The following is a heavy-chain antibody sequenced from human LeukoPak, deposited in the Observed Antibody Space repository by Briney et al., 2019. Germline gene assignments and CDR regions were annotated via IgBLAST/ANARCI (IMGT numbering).Heavy chain of an antibody. D-gene: IGHD5-12*01. CDR1: GYSISSGYY. CDR2: IYHSGST. Sequence: SQTLSLTCTVSGYSISSGYYWGWIRQPPGKGLEWIGSIYHSGSTYYNPSLKSRVTISVDTSKNQFSLKLSSVTAADTAVYYCARGLLSGYDYYWGQGTLVTVSS. J-gene: IGHJ4*02. CDR3: ARGLLSGYDYY. V-gene: IGHV4-38-2*02.